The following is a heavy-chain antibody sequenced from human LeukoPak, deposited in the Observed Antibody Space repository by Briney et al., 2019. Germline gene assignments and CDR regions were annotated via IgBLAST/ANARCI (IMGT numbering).Heavy chain of an antibody. CDR2: IYHSGST. Sequence: SETLSLTCAVSGYSISSGYYWGWIRQPPGKGLEWIGSIYHSGSTYYNPSLKSRVTISVDTSKNQFSLKLSSVTAADTAVYYCARATTPDGRFDYRGQGTLVTVSS. V-gene: IGHV4-38-2*01. D-gene: IGHD2-15*01. CDR3: ARATTPDGRFDY. CDR1: GYSISSGYY. J-gene: IGHJ4*02.